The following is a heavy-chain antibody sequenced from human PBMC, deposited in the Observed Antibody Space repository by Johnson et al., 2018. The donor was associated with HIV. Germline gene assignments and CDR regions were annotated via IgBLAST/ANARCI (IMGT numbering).Heavy chain of an antibody. D-gene: IGHD3-22*01. CDR1: GFTFSSYW. J-gene: IGHJ3*02. V-gene: IGHV3-11*04. CDR2: ITSSGTTI. Sequence: QVQLVESGGGLVQPGGSLRLSCAASGFTFSSYWMSWIRQAPGKGLEWVSYITSSGTTIYHVDSVKGRFTISRDNAKNSLYLQINSLRAEDTAVYYCARDRWATYYYDSSGHGGVFDIWGQGTMVTVSS. CDR3: ARDRWATYYYDSSGHGGVFDI.